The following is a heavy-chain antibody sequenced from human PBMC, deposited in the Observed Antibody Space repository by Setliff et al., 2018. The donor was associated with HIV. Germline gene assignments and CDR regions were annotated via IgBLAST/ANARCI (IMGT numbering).Heavy chain of an antibody. Sequence: PGGSLRLSCAASGFTVSTYEMNWVRQAPGKGLEWVSHIHPSGNIIYYADSVKGRFSISRDNAKNSLYLQMNSLRAEDTAVYYCVRGGSYYYDSSGSFEDWGQGTLVTVSS. V-gene: IGHV3-48*03. CDR2: IHPSGNII. CDR1: GFTVSTYE. D-gene: IGHD3-22*01. J-gene: IGHJ4*02. CDR3: VRGGSYYYDSSGSFED.